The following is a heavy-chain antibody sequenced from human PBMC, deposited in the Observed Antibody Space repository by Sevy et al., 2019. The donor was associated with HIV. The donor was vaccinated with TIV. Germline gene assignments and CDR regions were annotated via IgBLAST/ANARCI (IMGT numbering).Heavy chain of an antibody. CDR1: GYTFTGYY. J-gene: IGHJ6*01. V-gene: IGHV1-2*02. CDR3: ARGSITMVRGVIISGRNVPYSYGMDI. D-gene: IGHD3-10*01. Sequence: ASVKVSCKASGYTFTGYYMHWVRQAPGQGLEWMGWINPNSGGTNYPQKFQGRVTMTRDTSISTAYMELGRLRSDDTAAYYCARGSITMVRGVIISGRNVPYSYGMDIWGQGTTVTVSS. CDR2: INPNSGGT.